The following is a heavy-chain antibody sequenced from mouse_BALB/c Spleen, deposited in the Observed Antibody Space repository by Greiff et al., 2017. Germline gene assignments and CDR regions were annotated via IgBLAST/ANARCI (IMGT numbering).Heavy chain of an antibody. V-gene: IGHV5-17*02. J-gene: IGHJ4*01. Sequence: EVQVVESGGGLVQPGGSRKLSCAASGFTFSSFGMHWVRQAPEKGLEWVAYISSGSSTIYYADTVKGRFTISRDNPKNTLFLQMTSLRSEDTAMYYCARYYDGYAMDYWGQGTSVTVSS. CDR1: GFTFSSFG. CDR2: ISSGSSTI. CDR3: ARYYDGYAMDY. D-gene: IGHD2-3*01.